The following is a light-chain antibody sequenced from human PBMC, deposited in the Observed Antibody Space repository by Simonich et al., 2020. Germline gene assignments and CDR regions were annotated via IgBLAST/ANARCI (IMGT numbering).Light chain of an antibody. CDR1: SSNIGAGYD. J-gene: IGLJ2*01. CDR2: GNS. V-gene: IGLV1-40*01. Sequence: QSVLTQPPSVSGAPGQRVTISCTGSSSNIGAGYDVHWYQQPPGTAPKLLIYGNSNRPSGGPDRFSGSKSGTSASLAITGLQAEDEADYYCQSYDSSLSGSVFGGGTKLTVL. CDR3: QSYDSSLSGSV.